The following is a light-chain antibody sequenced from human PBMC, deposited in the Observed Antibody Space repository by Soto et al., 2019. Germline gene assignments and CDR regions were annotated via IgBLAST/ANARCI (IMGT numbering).Light chain of an antibody. CDR2: DAS. CDR1: QSINNW. J-gene: IGKJ1*01. CDR3: QEYNDFWT. V-gene: IGKV1-5*01. Sequence: DIQMTQSPSTLSASVGERVTITCRASQSINNWLAWYQQKPGKAPKLLIYDASSLESGVPSRFSGSRSGTEFTLTISSLQPDDFPSYYCQEYNDFWTFGQGTKVEI.